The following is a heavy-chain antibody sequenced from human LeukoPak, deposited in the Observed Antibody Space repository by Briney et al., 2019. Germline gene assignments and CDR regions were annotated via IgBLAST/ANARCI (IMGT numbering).Heavy chain of an antibody. CDR3: TTEMVRDIVILNWFDP. Sequence: GGSLRLSCAASGFTFSSYAMSWVRQAPGKGLEWVSAISGSGGSTYYADSVKGRFTISRDNSKNTLYLQMNSLRTEDTAVYYCTTEMVRDIVILNWFDPWGQGTPVTVSS. CDR1: GFTFSSYA. D-gene: IGHD3-10*01. CDR2: ISGSGGST. V-gene: IGHV3-23*01. J-gene: IGHJ5*02.